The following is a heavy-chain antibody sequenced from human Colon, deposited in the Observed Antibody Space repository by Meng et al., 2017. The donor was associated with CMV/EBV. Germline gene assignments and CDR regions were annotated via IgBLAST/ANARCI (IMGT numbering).Heavy chain of an antibody. V-gene: IGHV3-69-1*01. D-gene: IGHD3-3*01. J-gene: IGHJ4*02. Sequence: GGSLRLSCAASGFTFSDYYMNWVRQAPGKGLEWVSSISSSSTIYYPDSVKGRFTISRDNAKNTVYLQMNSLRAEDTAVYYCTKGLQYSDFWGVDSWGQGTLVTVSS. CDR2: ISSSSTI. CDR1: GFTFSDYY. CDR3: TKGLQYSDFWGVDS.